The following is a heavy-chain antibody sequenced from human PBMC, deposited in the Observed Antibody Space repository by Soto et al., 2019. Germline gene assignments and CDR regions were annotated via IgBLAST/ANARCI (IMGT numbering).Heavy chain of an antibody. D-gene: IGHD6-6*01. J-gene: IGHJ6*02. CDR1: GFTFSNYA. V-gene: IGHV3-23*01. CDR3: AKGGYSSSSAPPYYYYGMDV. Sequence: GGSLRLSCAAAGFTFSNYAMTWVRQAPGKGLEWVSSISGSGISTYYADSVKGRFTISRDNSKNTLYLQMNSLRAEDTAVYYCAKGGYSSSSAPPYYYYGMDVLGQGTTFTVSS. CDR2: ISGSGIST.